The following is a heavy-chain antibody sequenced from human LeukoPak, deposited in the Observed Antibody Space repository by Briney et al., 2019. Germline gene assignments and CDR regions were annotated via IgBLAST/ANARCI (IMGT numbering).Heavy chain of an antibody. V-gene: IGHV3-48*01. J-gene: IGHJ4*02. Sequence: HPGGSLRLSCTASGFPFIEYSMNWVRQAPGKGLEWISYIGIDSGNTKYADSVRGRSTISADKAKNSLHLQMNSLRVEDTAVYYCARDHNYAFDNWGQGTLVSVAS. CDR3: ARDHNYAFDN. CDR1: GFPFIEYS. D-gene: IGHD1-1*01. CDR2: IGIDSGNT.